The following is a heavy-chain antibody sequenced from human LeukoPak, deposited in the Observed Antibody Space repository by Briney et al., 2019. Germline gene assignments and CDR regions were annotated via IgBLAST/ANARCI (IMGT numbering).Heavy chain of an antibody. J-gene: IGHJ4*02. CDR3: AKGASAGTWGTSFDY. CDR1: GFTFSNYP. Sequence: GRSLSLSCAASGFTFSNYPIPWVRQAPGKGLEWVAVISYDGSYKYYAESVQGRFTLSRDNSKNTLYLQMNSLRTEDTAVCYCAKGASAGTWGTSFDYWGQGALVTVSS. CDR2: ISYDGSYK. V-gene: IGHV3-30*01. D-gene: IGHD6-13*01.